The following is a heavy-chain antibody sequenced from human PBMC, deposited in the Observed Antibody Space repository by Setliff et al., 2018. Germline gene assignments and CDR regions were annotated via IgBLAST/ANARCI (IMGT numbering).Heavy chain of an antibody. V-gene: IGHV4-59*11. Sequence: SETLSLTCTVSDGSSSSHYWSWIRQPPGKGLEWIGYIHFSGTTNYNPSLKSRVTLSLDTSKNQFSLELSSVTAADTAMYYCARGNGYCSGGACYFMFDYWGQGTLVTAPQ. J-gene: IGHJ4*02. D-gene: IGHD2-15*01. CDR2: IHFSGTT. CDR1: DGSSSSHY. CDR3: ARGNGYCSGGACYFMFDY.